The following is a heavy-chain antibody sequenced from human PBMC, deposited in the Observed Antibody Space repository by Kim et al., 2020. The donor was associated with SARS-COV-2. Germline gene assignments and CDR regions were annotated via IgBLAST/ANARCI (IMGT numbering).Heavy chain of an antibody. J-gene: IGHJ4*02. V-gene: IGHV3-7*03. CDR2: IKQDGSEK. CDR1: GFTFSSYW. Sequence: GGSLRLSCTASGFTFSSYWMSWVRQAPGKGLEWVANIKQDGSEKYYVDSVKGRFTISRDNAKNSLYLQMNSLRAEDTAVYYCAREGFSSAVAGHFDYWGQGTLGTVSS. CDR3: AREGFSSAVAGHFDY. D-gene: IGHD6-19*01.